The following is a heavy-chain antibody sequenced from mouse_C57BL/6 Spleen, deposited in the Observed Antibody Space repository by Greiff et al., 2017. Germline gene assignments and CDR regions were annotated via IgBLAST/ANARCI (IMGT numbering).Heavy chain of an antibody. D-gene: IGHD1-1*01. CDR1: GFNIKDAY. CDR2: IDPENGDT. V-gene: IGHV14-4*01. Sequence: EVQLQQSGAELVRPGASVKLSCTASGFNIKDAYMHWVKQRPEQGLEWIGWIDPENGDTEYASKFQGKATITADTSSNTAYLQLSRLTSEDTAVYYCTTGGSSPTDYWGQGTTRTVSS. CDR3: TTGGSSPTDY. J-gene: IGHJ2*01.